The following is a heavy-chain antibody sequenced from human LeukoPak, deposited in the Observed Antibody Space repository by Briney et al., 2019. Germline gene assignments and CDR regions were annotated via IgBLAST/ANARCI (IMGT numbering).Heavy chain of an antibody. V-gene: IGHV1-2*02. D-gene: IGHD1-26*01. CDR1: GYTFTGYY. Sequence: ASVKVSCEASGYTFTGYYMHWVRQAPGQGLEWMGWINPNSGGTNYAQKFQGGVTMTRDTSISTAYMELSRLRSDDTAVYYCARDPWELLRYYFDYWGQGTLVTVSS. CDR3: ARDPWELLRYYFDY. CDR2: INPNSGGT. J-gene: IGHJ4*02.